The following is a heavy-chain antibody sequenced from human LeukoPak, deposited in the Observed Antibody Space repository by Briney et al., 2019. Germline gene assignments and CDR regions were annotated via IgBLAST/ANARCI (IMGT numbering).Heavy chain of an antibody. Sequence: GGSLRLSCAASGFTFSTYGMHWVRQAPGKGLEWVAFIRYDGGRKYLADSVKGRLTISRDNSKNTLYLQMNNLRAEDTAVYYCAKDSTGITTVTGDGYWGQGTLVTVSS. CDR3: AKDSTGITTVTGDGY. CDR1: GFTFSTYG. D-gene: IGHD4-17*01. V-gene: IGHV3-30*02. CDR2: IRYDGGRK. J-gene: IGHJ4*02.